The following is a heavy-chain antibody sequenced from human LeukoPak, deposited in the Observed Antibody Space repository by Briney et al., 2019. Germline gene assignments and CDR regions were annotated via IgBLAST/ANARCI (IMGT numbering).Heavy chain of an antibody. CDR2: IYYSGST. CDR1: GGSFSGYY. J-gene: IGHJ4*02. D-gene: IGHD5-18*01. V-gene: IGHV4-59*01. Sequence: SETLSLTCAVYGGSFSGYYWSWIRQPPGKGLEWIGYIYYSGSTNYNPSLKSRVTISVDTSKNQFSLKLSSVTAADTAVYYCAGGYSYGLDLFDYWGQGTLVTVSS. CDR3: AGGYSYGLDLFDY.